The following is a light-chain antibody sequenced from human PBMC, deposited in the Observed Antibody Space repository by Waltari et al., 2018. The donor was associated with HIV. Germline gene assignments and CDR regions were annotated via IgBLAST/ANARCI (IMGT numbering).Light chain of an antibody. J-gene: IGKJ3*01. CDR3: HQYESSPCT. CDR2: GAS. CDR1: QSLSKTY. Sequence: EVVLTQSPGTLSLSLGERATLSCRASQSLSKTYLAWYQQKPGQAPRLLIYGASRRATGIADRFSGSGSGTDFTLTISGLEPEDFAVYYCHQYESSPCTFGPGTKVVVK. V-gene: IGKV3-20*01.